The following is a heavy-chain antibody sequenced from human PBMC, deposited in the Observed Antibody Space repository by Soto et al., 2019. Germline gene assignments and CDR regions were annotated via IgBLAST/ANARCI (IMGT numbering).Heavy chain of an antibody. V-gene: IGHV4-59*01. Sequence: PESLSLAXPVYGGSISSYYWSCIRQPPGKGLEWVGYIFYSGSTNSNPSVKSQVTISVDTSKNQCTLKLSSVTAADTAVYFCAREYYDSSGYYYFYYFDYWGQGTLVTVSS. CDR1: GGSISSYY. J-gene: IGHJ4*02. CDR2: IFYSGST. D-gene: IGHD3-22*01. CDR3: AREYYDSSGYYYFYYFDY.